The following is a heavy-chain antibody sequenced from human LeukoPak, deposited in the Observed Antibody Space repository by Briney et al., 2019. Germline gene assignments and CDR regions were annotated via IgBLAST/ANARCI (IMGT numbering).Heavy chain of an antibody. J-gene: IGHJ6*03. CDR1: GFTFSSYW. V-gene: IGHV3-74*01. Sequence: GGSLRLSCAASGFTFSSYWMHWVRQAPGKGLVWVSRINSDGSSTSYADSVKGRFTISSDNARDSVFLQMNSLRAEDTALYYCARDATTATGWVYMDVWGKGTTVTISS. D-gene: IGHD1-1*01. CDR2: INSDGSST. CDR3: ARDATTATGWVYMDV.